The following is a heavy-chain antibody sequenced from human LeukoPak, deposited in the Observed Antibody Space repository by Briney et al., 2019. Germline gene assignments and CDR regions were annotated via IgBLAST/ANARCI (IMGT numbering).Heavy chain of an antibody. Sequence: GESLKISCKGSGYSFTSYWIGWVRQMPGRGLEWMGIIYPGDSDTRYSPSFQGQVTISADKSISTAYLQWSSLKASDTAMYYCARTPRPVVATATALWSYAFDIWGQGTMVTVSS. J-gene: IGHJ3*02. V-gene: IGHV5-51*01. CDR2: IYPGDSDT. CDR3: ARTPRPVVATATALWSYAFDI. D-gene: IGHD2-21*02. CDR1: GYSFTSYW.